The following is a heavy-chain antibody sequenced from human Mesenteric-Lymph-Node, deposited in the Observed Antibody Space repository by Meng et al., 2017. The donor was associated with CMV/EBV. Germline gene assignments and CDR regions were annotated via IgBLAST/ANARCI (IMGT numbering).Heavy chain of an antibody. CDR3: ARHQRWLKSEGGFNY. CDR2: INHSGST. D-gene: IGHD4-23*01. J-gene: IGHJ4*02. V-gene: IGHV4-34*01. CDR1: GGSFNGYY. Sequence: QLGGAGFFKPSEALAPPCAVYGGSFNGYYWSWIRQPPGKGLEWIGEINHSGSTNYNPSLKSRVTISVDTSKNQFSLKLSSVTAADTAVYYCARHQRWLKSEGGFNYWGQGTLVTVSS.